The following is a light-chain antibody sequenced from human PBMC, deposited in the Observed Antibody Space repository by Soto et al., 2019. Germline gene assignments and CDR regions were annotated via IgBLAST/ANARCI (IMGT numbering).Light chain of an antibody. CDR3: QQYGSSGVT. J-gene: IGKJ3*01. CDR1: QSVSSF. Sequence: IVLTQSPGTLSLSPGERATLSCRASQSVSSFLAWYQQKPGQAPRLLICGASRRATGIPVRFSGSGSGTDFTLTISRLEPEDFAVYYCQQYGSSGVTFGPGTKVDI. CDR2: GAS. V-gene: IGKV3-20*01.